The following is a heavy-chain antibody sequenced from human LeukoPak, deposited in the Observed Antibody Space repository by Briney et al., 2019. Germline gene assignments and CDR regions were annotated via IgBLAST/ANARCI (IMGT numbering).Heavy chain of an antibody. CDR2: ISSNGGST. CDR1: GFILSSYA. J-gene: IGHJ6*04. V-gene: IGHV3-64D*06. CDR3: AKAGSGSYDKSRSGMDV. Sequence: PRGSLTLSCLASGFILSSYAMHWVRPPAGKGLEYVSAISSNGGSTNYTDSVKVRVTISRDNSKNTLYLQMSSLRAEDTAVYYCAKAGSGSYDKSRSGMDVWGKGTTVIVSS. D-gene: IGHD3-10*01.